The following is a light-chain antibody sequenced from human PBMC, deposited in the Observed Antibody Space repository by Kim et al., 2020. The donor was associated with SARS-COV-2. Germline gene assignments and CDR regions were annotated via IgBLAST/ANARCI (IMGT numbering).Light chain of an antibody. CDR3: QQYNKWPRT. CDR1: ESIRSN. J-gene: IGKJ1*01. Sequence: SVSPGERATLSCRASESIRSNLAWYQQKLGQAPRLLIYGASTRATGISARFSGGGSGTEFTLTITSLQSEDFAVYYCQQYNKWPRTFGQGTKLEI. CDR2: GAS. V-gene: IGKV3-15*01.